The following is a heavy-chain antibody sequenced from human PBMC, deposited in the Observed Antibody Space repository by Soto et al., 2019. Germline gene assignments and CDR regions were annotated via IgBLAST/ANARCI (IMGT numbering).Heavy chain of an antibody. CDR1: GFTFSSYA. V-gene: IGHV3-23*01. CDR2: ISGSGGST. J-gene: IGHJ4*02. CDR3: AKGPYCSSTSCRKEGVADIDY. Sequence: GGSLRLSCAASGFTFSSYAMSWVRQAPGKGLEWVSAISGSGGSTYYADSVKGRFTISRDNSKNTLYLQMNSLRAEDTAVYYCAKGPYCSSTSCRKEGVADIDYWGQGTLVTVSS. D-gene: IGHD2-2*01.